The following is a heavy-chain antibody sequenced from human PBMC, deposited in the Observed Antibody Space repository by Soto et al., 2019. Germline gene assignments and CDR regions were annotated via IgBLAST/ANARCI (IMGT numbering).Heavy chain of an antibody. CDR1: GFTFSSYG. CDR3: AKDVNLYDSSGYYDY. CDR2: ISYDGSNK. Sequence: PWGSLRLSCAASGFTFSSYGMHWVRQAPGKGLEWVAVISYDGSNKYYADSVKGRFTISRDNSKNTLYLQMNSLRAEDTAVYYCAKDVNLYDSSGYYDYWGQGTLVTVSS. D-gene: IGHD3-22*01. J-gene: IGHJ4*02. V-gene: IGHV3-30*18.